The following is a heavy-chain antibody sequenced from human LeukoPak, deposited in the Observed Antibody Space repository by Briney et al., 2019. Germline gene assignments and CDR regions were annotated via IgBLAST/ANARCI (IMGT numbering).Heavy chain of an antibody. CDR3: ARGSDSTDINMDV. Sequence: SETLSLTCTVSGGSISSYYWSWIRQPPGKGLEWIGYIYYSGSTNYNPSLKSRLTISVDTSKNQFSLKLSSVTAADTAVYYCARGSDSTDINMDVWGKGTTVTVSS. D-gene: IGHD2-2*01. J-gene: IGHJ6*03. V-gene: IGHV4-59*01. CDR1: GGSISSYY. CDR2: IYYSGST.